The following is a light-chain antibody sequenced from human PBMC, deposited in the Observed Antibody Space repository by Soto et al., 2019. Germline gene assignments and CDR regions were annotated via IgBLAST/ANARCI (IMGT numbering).Light chain of an antibody. CDR3: QQRSKWPPAIT. J-gene: IGKJ5*01. Sequence: DIVMTQSPDSLAVSLGERATINCKSSQSVLYSSNNKNYLAWYQQKPGQPPKLLIYWASTRESGVPDRFSGSGSGTDFTLTISSLEPEDFAVYYCQQRSKWPPAITFGQGTRLEIK. V-gene: IGKV4-1*01. CDR1: QSVLYSSNNKNY. CDR2: WAS.